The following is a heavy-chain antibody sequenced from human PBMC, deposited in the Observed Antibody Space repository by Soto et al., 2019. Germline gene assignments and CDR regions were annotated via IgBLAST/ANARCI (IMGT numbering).Heavy chain of an antibody. D-gene: IGHD4-4*01. J-gene: IGHJ6*02. Sequence: PGGSLRLSCAASGFTFSSYAMSWVRQAPGKGLEWVSAISGSGGSTYYADSVKGRFTISRDNSKNTLYLQMNSLRAEDTAVYYCAKKILQPNEGYYYYYGMDVWGQGTTVTVSS. V-gene: IGHV3-23*01. CDR3: AKKILQPNEGYYYYYGMDV. CDR2: ISGSGGST. CDR1: GFTFSSYA.